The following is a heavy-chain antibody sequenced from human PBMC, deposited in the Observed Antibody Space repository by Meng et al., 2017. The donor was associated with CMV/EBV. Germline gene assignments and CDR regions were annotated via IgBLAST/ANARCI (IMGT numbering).Heavy chain of an antibody. Sequence: QVQLVQSGSEVNKPGASGKVSCKASGYSFIGHYIHWVRQAPGQGLEWMGRINPNSAGTNYVEKFQGRVTMTRDTSNNIVYMELTRLTSDDTAVYYCTRSWIDSFTPDFDYWGQGTLVTVSS. D-gene: IGHD2-2*03. V-gene: IGHV1-2*06. CDR3: TRSWIDSFTPDFDY. J-gene: IGHJ4*02. CDR2: INPNSAGT. CDR1: GYSFIGHY.